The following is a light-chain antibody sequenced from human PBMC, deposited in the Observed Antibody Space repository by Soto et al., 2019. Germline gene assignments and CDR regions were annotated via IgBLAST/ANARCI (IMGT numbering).Light chain of an antibody. CDR2: EVS. CDR3: SSFAGGSSPVV. Sequence: QSALTQPPSASGSPGQSVTISCTGTNNDIGGYNYVSWYQQYPGKAPKVMIYEVSQRPSGVPDRFSGSKSGNTASLTVSGLQAEDEADYYCSSFAGGSSPVVFGGGTQLTVL. J-gene: IGLJ2*01. CDR1: NNDIGGYNY. V-gene: IGLV2-8*01.